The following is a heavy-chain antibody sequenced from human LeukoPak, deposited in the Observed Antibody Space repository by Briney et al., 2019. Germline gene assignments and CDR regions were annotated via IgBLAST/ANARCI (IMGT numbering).Heavy chain of an antibody. V-gene: IGHV4-61*08. CDR3: ARGGSQHRYNFDH. J-gene: IGHJ4*02. Sequence: PSETLSLTCTVSGGSISSGDYYWSWIRQPPGKGLEWIGYIYYSGSTNSNPSLKSRVTISIDTSKNQFSLKLRSVTAADTAVYYCARGGSQHRYNFDHWGQGTLVTVSS. CDR1: GGSISSGDYY. D-gene: IGHD2-15*01. CDR2: IYYSGST.